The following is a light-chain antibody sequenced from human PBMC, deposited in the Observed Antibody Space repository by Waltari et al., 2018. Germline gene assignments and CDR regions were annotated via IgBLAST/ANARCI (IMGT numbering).Light chain of an antibody. J-gene: IGKJ2*01. V-gene: IGKV3-15*01. CDR2: GAS. CDR1: QSISNN. CDR3: QQYYNWPQT. Sequence: EIVMTQSPATLSVSPGERATLSCRASQSISNNLEWYQQKPGQAPRLLVYGASTRATGIPARFSGSGSGTEFTLTISSLQSEDFAVYYCQQYYNWPQTFGQGTKLEIK.